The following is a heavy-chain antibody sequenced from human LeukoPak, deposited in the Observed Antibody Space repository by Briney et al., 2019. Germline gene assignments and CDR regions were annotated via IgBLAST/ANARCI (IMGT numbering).Heavy chain of an antibody. J-gene: IGHJ6*02. CDR1: GFTLSSYA. V-gene: IGHV3-23*01. CDR3: ARDWSTVTHGYYYGMDV. D-gene: IGHD4-11*01. CDR2: ISGNAGST. Sequence: PGGSLRLSCAASGFTLSSYAMSWVRQAPGKGLEWVSLISGNAGSTYYADSVKGRFTISRDITKNTLYLQMNSLRAEDTAVYYCARDWSTVTHGYYYGMDVWGQGTTVTVSS.